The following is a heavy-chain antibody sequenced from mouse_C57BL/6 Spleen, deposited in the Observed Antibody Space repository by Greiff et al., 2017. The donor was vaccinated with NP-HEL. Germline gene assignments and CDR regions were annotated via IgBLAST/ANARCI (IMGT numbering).Heavy chain of an antibody. CDR2: INPGSGGT. V-gene: IGHV1-54*01. CDR1: GYTFTGYW. D-gene: IGHD3-2*02. J-gene: IGHJ3*01. CDR3: ARSQTAQASWFAY. Sequence: QVQLQQSGAELMKPGASVKLSCKATGYTFTGYWIEWVKQRPGHGLEWIGVINPGSGGTNYNEKFKGKATLTADKSSSTAYMQLSSLTSEDSAVYFCARSQTAQASWFAYWGQGTLVTVSA.